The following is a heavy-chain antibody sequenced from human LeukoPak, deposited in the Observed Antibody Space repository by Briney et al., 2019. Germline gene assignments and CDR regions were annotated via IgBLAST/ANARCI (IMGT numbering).Heavy chain of an antibody. Sequence: PGGSLRPSRGAPWFTLRDFYMSWDPQAPGEGLGWGSFISSSSSYTNYADSVKGRFTISRDNAKNSLYLQMNSLRAEDTAVYYCARVPRREWLVEGYYFDYWGQGTLVTVSS. V-gene: IGHV3-11*06. CDR2: ISSSSSYT. D-gene: IGHD6-19*01. J-gene: IGHJ4*02. CDR3: ARVPRREWLVEGYYFDY. CDR1: WFTLRDFY.